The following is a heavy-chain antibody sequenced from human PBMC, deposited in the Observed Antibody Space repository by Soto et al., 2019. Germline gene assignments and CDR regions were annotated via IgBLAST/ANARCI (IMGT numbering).Heavy chain of an antibody. J-gene: IGHJ4*02. CDR2: ISGSGGST. CDR1: GFTFSSYA. V-gene: IGHV3-23*01. D-gene: IGHD6-13*01. Sequence: GGSLRLSCAASGFTFSSYAMSWVRQAPGKGLEWVSAISGSGGSTYYADSVKGRFTISSDNSKNTLYLQMNSLRAEDTAVYYCAKDLGIAAAGALRYFDYWGQGTLVTVSS. CDR3: AKDLGIAAAGALRYFDY.